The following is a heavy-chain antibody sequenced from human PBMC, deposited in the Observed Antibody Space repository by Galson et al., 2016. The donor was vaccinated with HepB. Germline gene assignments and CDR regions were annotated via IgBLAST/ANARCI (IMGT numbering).Heavy chain of an antibody. CDR3: ARGGWSGYSATDY. D-gene: IGHD3-3*01. J-gene: IGHJ4*02. CDR2: ISYDGKNK. Sequence: SLRLSCAASGFTFSSYGMHWVRQAPGKGLEWVAFISYDGKNKDYADSVKGRFTISRDNAKNSLYLQMNSLRAEDTAVYYCARGGWSGYSATDYWGQGTLVTVSS. V-gene: IGHV3-30*12. CDR1: GFTFSSYG.